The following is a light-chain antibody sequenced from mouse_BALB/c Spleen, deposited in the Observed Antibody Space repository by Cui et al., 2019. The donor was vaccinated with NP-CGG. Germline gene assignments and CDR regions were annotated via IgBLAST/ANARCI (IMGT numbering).Light chain of an antibody. J-gene: IGLJ1*01. CDR3: ALWYSNHWV. CDR2: GTN. V-gene: IGLV1*01. CDR1: TGTVKTSNY. Sequence: QAVVTQESAPTTSPGETVTLTCRSSTGTVKTSNYANWVQEKPDHLFTVLIGGTNNRAPGVPARFSGSLIGDKAALTITGAQTEDEAIYFCALWYSNHWVFGGGTKLTVL.